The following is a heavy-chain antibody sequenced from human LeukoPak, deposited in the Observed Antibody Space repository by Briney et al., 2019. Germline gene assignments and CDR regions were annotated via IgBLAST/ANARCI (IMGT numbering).Heavy chain of an antibody. V-gene: IGHV4-34*01. Sequence: SETLSLTCAVYGGSFSGYYWSWIRQPPGKGLEWIGSNYYSGSTYYNPSLKSRVTISVDTSKNQFSLKLSSVTAADTAVYYCARDASSGGSWDWFDPWGQGTLVTVSS. CDR3: ARDASSGGSWDWFDP. CDR2: NYYSGST. CDR1: GGSFSGYY. J-gene: IGHJ5*02. D-gene: IGHD6-13*01.